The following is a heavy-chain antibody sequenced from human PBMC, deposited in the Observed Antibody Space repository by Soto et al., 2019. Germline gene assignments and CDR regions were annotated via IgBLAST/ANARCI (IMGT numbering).Heavy chain of an antibody. D-gene: IGHD3-22*01. CDR2: VFHSGDT. V-gene: IGHV4-4*02. J-gene: IGHJ4*02. CDR3: TRLIYDSRLNYFYFDL. CDR1: GGSISGRNW. Sequence: LSLTCGVSGGSISGRNWWSWGRQAPGKGLEWIGEVFHSGDTTYSPSLRSRVTISVDKSKNQFSLNLNSVTAADTAVYYCTRLIYDSRLNYFYFDLWGQGALVTVSS.